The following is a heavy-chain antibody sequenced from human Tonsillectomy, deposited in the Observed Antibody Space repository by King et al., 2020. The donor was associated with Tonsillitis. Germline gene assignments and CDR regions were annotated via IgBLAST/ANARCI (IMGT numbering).Heavy chain of an antibody. J-gene: IGHJ6*02. D-gene: IGHD3-10*01. CDR1: GFTFSSYA. CDR3: AKDLDRGFGELFSYFGMDV. V-gene: IGHV3-23*03. CDR2: IYSGGVST. Sequence: VQLVESGGGLVQPGGSLRLSCAASGFTFSSYAMNWVRQAPGKGLEWVSVIYSGGVSTYYADSVKGRFTISRDNSKNTLYLQMNSLRAEDTAVHYCAKDLDRGFGELFSYFGMDVWGHGTTVTVSS.